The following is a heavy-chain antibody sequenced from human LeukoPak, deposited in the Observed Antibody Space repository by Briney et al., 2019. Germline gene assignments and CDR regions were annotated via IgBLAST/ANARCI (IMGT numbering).Heavy chain of an antibody. D-gene: IGHD3-22*01. CDR1: GGSFSGYY. CDR2: INHSGST. J-gene: IGHJ4*02. Sequence: SETLSLTCAVYGGSFSGYYWSWIRQPPGKGLEWIGEINHSGSTNYNPSLKSRVTISVDTSKNQFSLKLSSVTAADTAVYYCARGQYYYDSSGYCDYWGQGTLVTVPS. CDR3: ARGQYYYDSSGYCDY. V-gene: IGHV4-34*01.